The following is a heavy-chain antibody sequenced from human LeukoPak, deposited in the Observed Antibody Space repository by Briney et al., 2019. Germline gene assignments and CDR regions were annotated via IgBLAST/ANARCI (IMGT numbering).Heavy chain of an antibody. CDR3: ARGYSSGWYVDY. J-gene: IGHJ4*02. CDR1: GYTFTGYY. V-gene: IGHV1-2*02. CDR2: INPNGGGT. Sequence: ASVKVSCKASGYTFTGYYMHWVRQAPGQGLEWMGWINPNGGGTNYAQKFQGRVTMTRDTSISTAYMELSRLRSDDTAVYYCARGYSSGWYVDYWGQGTLVTVSS. D-gene: IGHD6-19*01.